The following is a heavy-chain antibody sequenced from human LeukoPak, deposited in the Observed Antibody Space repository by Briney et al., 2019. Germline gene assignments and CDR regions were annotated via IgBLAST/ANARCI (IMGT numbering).Heavy chain of an antibody. J-gene: IGHJ3*02. CDR3: ARSKVSYPLRLSNEGYSFDI. V-gene: IGHV3-30*04. CDR1: EFTFSSYA. Sequence: GGSLRLSCAASEFTFSSYALHWVRQAPGKGLEWVAVVSCDGSNTYYSDSVKGRFTISRDNSKNTLYLQMNSLRAEDTAVYYCARSKVSYPLRLSNEGYSFDIWGQGRMVADCS. CDR2: VSCDGSNT. D-gene: IGHD2-15*01.